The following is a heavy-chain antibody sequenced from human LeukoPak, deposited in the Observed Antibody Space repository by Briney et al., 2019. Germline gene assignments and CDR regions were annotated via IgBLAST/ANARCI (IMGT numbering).Heavy chain of an antibody. D-gene: IGHD6-19*01. CDR1: GGSISSYY. CDR3: ARVLGSGWYSDAFDI. Sequence: SETLSLTCTVSGGSISSYYWSWIRQPPGKGLEWIGYIYYSGSTNYNPSLKSRVTMSVDTSKNQFSLKLSSVTAADTAVYYCARVLGSGWYSDAFDIWGQGTMVTVSS. J-gene: IGHJ3*02. V-gene: IGHV4-59*12. CDR2: IYYSGST.